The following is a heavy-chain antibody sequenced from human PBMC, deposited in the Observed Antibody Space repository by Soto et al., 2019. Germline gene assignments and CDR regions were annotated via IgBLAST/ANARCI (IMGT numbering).Heavy chain of an antibody. J-gene: IGHJ3*02. CDR2: IRSKANSYAT. V-gene: IGHV3-73*01. Sequence: GGSLRLSCAASGFTFSGSAMHWVRQASGKGLEWVGRIRSKANSYATAYAASVKGRFTISRDDSKNTAYLQMNSLKTEDTAVYYCTRLDSRSVTIFGVVTPRAFDIWGQGTMVTVSS. CDR3: TRLDSRSVTIFGVVTPRAFDI. CDR1: GFTFSGSA. D-gene: IGHD3-3*01.